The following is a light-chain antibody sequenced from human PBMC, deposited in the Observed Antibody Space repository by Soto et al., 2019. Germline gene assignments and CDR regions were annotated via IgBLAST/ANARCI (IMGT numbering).Light chain of an antibody. Sequence: DVQMTQSPSTLSASVGDRVTITCRASEGVSNWLAWYQQKPGKAPKLLIYDASSLASGVPSRFSGRGSGSQFTLSITSLQPDDFATFYCQQYHGAPYTFGQGTTLEIK. V-gene: IGKV1-5*01. J-gene: IGKJ2*01. CDR3: QQYHGAPYT. CDR2: DAS. CDR1: EGVSNW.